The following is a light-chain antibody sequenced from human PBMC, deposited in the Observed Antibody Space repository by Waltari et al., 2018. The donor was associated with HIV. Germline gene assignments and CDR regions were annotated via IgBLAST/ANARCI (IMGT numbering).Light chain of an antibody. J-gene: IGKJ1*01. CDR2: STS. CDR3: QQFYNWPRT. CDR1: INIGNN. V-gene: IGKV3-15*01. Sequence: EVVMTQYPATLAMSPGERATVACWANINIGNNLCWQQLRRGHPPRLLIYSTSSRATVIPARFSGTGSGTEFTLTISSLQSEDFAVYYCQQFYNWPRTFGQGTKVEIK.